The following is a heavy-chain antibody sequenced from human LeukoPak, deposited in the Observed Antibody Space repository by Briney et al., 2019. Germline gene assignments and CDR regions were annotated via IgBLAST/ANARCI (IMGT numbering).Heavy chain of an antibody. CDR3: ARAPIQLWYPDFDY. V-gene: IGHV1-18*01. Sequence: GASVKVSCKASGYTFTSYGISWVRQAPGQGLEWMGWISAYNGNTNYAQKLQGRVTMTTDTSTSTAYMELRSLRSDDTAVYYCARAPIQLWYPDFDYWGQGTLVTVSS. J-gene: IGHJ4*02. CDR1: GYTFTSYG. CDR2: ISAYNGNT. D-gene: IGHD5-18*01.